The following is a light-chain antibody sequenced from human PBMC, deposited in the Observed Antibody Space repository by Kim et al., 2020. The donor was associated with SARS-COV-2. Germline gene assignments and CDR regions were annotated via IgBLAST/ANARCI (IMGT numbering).Light chain of an antibody. CDR3: QAWDSNTPG. J-gene: IGLJ3*02. CDR1: KLGNKY. CDR2: QDN. V-gene: IGLV3-1*01. Sequence: SYELTQPPSVSVSPGQTASITCSGNKLGNKYAYWYQQKPGQSPVLVIYQDNKRPSGIPERFSGSNSGNTATLTISGTQTMDEADYYCQAWDSNTPGFGGGTQLTVL.